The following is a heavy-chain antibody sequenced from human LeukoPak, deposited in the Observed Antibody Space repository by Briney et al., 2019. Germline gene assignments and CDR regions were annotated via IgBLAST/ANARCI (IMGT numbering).Heavy chain of an antibody. CDR1: GGSISSGGYY. CDR2: IYHSGST. Sequence: PSETQSLTCTVSGGSISSGGYYWSWIRQPPGKGLEWIGYIYHSGSTYYNPSLKSRVTISVDRSKNQFSLKLSSVTAADTAVYYCARVSGVVVELYYFDYWGQGTLVTVSS. CDR3: ARVSGVVVELYYFDY. V-gene: IGHV4-30-2*01. D-gene: IGHD2-15*01. J-gene: IGHJ4*02.